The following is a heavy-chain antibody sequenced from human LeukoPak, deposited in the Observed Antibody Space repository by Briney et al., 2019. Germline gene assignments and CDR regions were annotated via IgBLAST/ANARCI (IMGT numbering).Heavy chain of an antibody. J-gene: IGHJ4*02. D-gene: IGHD3/OR15-3a*01. CDR2: ISYDGSNK. CDR1: GFTFSSYA. Sequence: GGSLRLSCAASGFTFSSYAMHWVRQAPGKGLEWVAVISYDGSNKYYADSVKGRFTISRDNSKNTLYLQMNSLRAEDTAVYYCARTTMIFPYFDYWGQGTLVTVSS. V-gene: IGHV3-30*04. CDR3: ARTTMIFPYFDY.